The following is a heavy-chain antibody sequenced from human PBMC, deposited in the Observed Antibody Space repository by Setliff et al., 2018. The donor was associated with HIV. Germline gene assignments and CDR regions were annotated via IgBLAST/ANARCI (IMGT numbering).Heavy chain of an antibody. J-gene: IGHJ6*03. D-gene: IGHD3-10*01. CDR2: INYRGNT. CDR1: GGSISTSRYY. CDR3: SSLDGSESPYIYYYYMDV. Sequence: SETLSLTCTVSGGSISTSRYYWGWIRQPPGKGLEWIGSINYRGNTYYNPSLKSRAAISVDTSKNQISLKLSSVTAADTAVYYCSSLDGSESPYIYYYYMDVWGKGTAVTVSS. V-gene: IGHV4-39*01.